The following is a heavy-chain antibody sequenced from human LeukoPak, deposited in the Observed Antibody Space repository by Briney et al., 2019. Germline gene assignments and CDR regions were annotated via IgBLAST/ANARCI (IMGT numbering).Heavy chain of an antibody. Sequence: PSETLSLTCSVSGGSISSSSSYWGWIRQPPGKGLEWIGSIYYSGSSFDNPALKSRVTISVDTSKNQFSLKLSSVTAADTAVYYCASRKLGNDYWGQGTLVTVSS. CDR3: ASRKLGNDY. CDR2: IYYSGSS. D-gene: IGHD7-27*01. CDR1: GGSISSSSSY. J-gene: IGHJ4*02. V-gene: IGHV4-39*07.